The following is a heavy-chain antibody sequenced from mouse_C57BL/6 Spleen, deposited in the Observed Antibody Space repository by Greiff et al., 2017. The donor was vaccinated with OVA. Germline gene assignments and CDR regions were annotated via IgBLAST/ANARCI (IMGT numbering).Heavy chain of an antibody. Sequence: QVQLQQSGAELVKPGASVKISCKASGYAFSSYWMNWVKQRPGKGLEWIGQIYPGDGDTNYNGKFKGKATLTADKSSSTAYMQLSSLTSEDSAVYFCARSRVITTDAMDYWGQGTSVTVSS. CDR1: GYAFSSYW. J-gene: IGHJ4*01. V-gene: IGHV1-80*01. CDR2: IYPGDGDT. D-gene: IGHD1-1*01. CDR3: ARSRVITTDAMDY.